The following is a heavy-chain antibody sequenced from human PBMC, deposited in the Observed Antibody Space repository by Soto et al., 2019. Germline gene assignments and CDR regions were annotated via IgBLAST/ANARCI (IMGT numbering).Heavy chain of an antibody. Sequence: GGSXRLSCAASGFTFSSYGMHWVRQAPGKGLEWVAVIWYDGSNKYYADSVKGRFTISRDNSKNTPYLQMNSLRAEDTAVYYCARDLRDIVVVVGTFDYWGQGTLVTVSS. J-gene: IGHJ4*02. CDR1: GFTFSSYG. CDR3: ARDLRDIVVVVGTFDY. D-gene: IGHD2-15*01. V-gene: IGHV3-33*01. CDR2: IWYDGSNK.